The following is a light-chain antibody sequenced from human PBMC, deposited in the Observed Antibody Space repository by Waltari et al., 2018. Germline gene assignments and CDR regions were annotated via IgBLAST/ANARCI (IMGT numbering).Light chain of an antibody. Sequence: QSALTQPASVSGSLGQSITISCLGTNNDIGNYNYVSWYQQFPGEAPRLIIYEVSNRPYRISSRFFGSKSGMTASLTIPGLQADDEATYYCCSHTNIGTWVFGGGTTLTVL. J-gene: IGLJ3*02. CDR1: NNDIGNYNY. V-gene: IGLV2-14*01. CDR3: CSHTNIGTWV. CDR2: EVS.